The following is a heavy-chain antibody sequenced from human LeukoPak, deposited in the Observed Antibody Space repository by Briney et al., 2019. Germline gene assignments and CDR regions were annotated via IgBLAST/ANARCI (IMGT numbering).Heavy chain of an antibody. CDR3: ARRVRGVINLSI. J-gene: IGHJ4*02. V-gene: IGHV4-34*01. CDR2: INHSGST. CDR1: GGSFSGYY. D-gene: IGHD3-10*01. Sequence: PSETLSLTCAVYGGSFSGYYWSWIRQPPGKGLEWIGEINHSGSTNYNPSLKSRVTISVDTSKNQFSLKLSSVTAADTAVYYCARRVRGVINLSIWGQGTLVTVSS.